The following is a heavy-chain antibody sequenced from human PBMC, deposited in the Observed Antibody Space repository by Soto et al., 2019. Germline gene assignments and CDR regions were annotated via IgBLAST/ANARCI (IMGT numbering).Heavy chain of an antibody. CDR3: ARVGYDFWSVYSGGMDV. CDR2: IYPNSGGT. V-gene: IGHV1-2*02. Sequence: DSVKVSWKAAGYTFNGYCMQWVRQAPGQGLEWMGWIYPNSGGTNYAQKFQGRVTMTRDTSISTAYMELSRLRSDDTAVYYCARVGYDFWSVYSGGMDVWGQGTIATVSS. D-gene: IGHD3-3*01. CDR1: GYTFNGYC. J-gene: IGHJ6*02.